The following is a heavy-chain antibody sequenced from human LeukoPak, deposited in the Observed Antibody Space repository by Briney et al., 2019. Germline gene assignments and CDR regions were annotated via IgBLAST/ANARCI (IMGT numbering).Heavy chain of an antibody. J-gene: IGHJ4*02. D-gene: IGHD3-10*01. Sequence: SETLSLTCAVYGGSFSGYYWSWIRQPPGKGLEWIGEINHSGSTNYNPSLKSRVTISVDTSKNQFSLKLSSVTAADTAVYYCARLPTTYYYGSGSFPGWGQGTLVTVSS. CDR2: INHSGST. CDR3: ARLPTTYYYGSGSFPG. V-gene: IGHV4-34*01. CDR1: GGSFSGYY.